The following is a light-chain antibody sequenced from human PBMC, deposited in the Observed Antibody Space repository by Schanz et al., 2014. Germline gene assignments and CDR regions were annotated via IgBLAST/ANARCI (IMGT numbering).Light chain of an antibody. V-gene: IGLV1-44*01. CDR3: STWDDILNGQGV. J-gene: IGLJ3*02. CDR1: SSNIGALYD. Sequence: QSVLTQPPSVSGAPGQRVTISCTGSSSNIGALYDVHWYQQLPGTAPKLLIYTNNQRPSGVPDRFSGSKSGTSASLAISGLQSDDEADYYCSTWDDILNGQGVFGGGTKLTVL. CDR2: TNN.